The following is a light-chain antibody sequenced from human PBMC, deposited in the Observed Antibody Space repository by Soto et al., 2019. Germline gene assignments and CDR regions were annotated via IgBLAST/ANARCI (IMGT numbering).Light chain of an antibody. CDR3: QQYGTSPTWT. CDR2: GAS. J-gene: IGKJ1*01. CDR1: QSVSSSY. Sequence: EIVLTQSPGTLSLSPGERATLSCRASQSVSSSYLAWYQQKPGQAPRLLIYGASSRATGIPDRFSGSGSGTDFPLTISRLEPEDVGVYYCQQYGTSPTWTFGQGTKVEIK. V-gene: IGKV3-20*01.